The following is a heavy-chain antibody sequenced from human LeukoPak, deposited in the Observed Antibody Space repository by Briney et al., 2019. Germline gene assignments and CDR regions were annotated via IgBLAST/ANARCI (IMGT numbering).Heavy chain of an antibody. CDR2: ISSSTGNT. CDR1: GYNFNTYG. CDR3: VRLPLGYCSSTSCLD. D-gene: IGHD2-2*01. V-gene: IGHV1-18*01. Sequence: ASVKVSCKASGYNFNTYGISWVRQAPGQGLEWMGWISSSTGNTKYAQKLQDRVTMTTDTSTSTAYLYLRNLRSDGTAVYYCVRLPLGYCSSTSCLDWGQGTLVTVSS. J-gene: IGHJ4*02.